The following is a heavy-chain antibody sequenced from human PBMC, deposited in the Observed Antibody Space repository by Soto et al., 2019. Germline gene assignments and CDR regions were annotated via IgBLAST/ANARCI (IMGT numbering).Heavy chain of an antibody. CDR3: ARGSSIAGLYYGMDV. CDR2: NYYSGIT. J-gene: IGHJ6*02. V-gene: IGHV4-31*03. D-gene: IGHD6-6*01. Sequence: SETLSLTCTVSGGPISSGGYYWTWIRQHPGKGLEWIGYNYYSGITYYNPSLKSRVTISLDTSKNQFSLKLSSVTAADTAVYYCARGSSIAGLYYGMDVWGQGTTVTVSS. CDR1: GGPISSGGYY.